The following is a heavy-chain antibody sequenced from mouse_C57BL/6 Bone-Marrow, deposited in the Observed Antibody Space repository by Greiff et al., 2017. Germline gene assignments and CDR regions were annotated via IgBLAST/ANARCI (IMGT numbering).Heavy chain of an antibody. CDR2: INSDGGSP. CDR1: EYEFPSPD. J-gene: IGHJ1*03. D-gene: IGHD1-1*01. CDR3: ARQRYGSSYWYFDV. Sequence: EVKVVESGGGLVQPGESLKLSCESNEYEFPSPDMSWVRKTPEKRLELVAAINSDGGSPYYPDTMERRFIISRDNTKKTLYLQMSSLRSEDTALYYCARQRYGSSYWYFDVWGTGTTVTVSS. V-gene: IGHV5-2*01.